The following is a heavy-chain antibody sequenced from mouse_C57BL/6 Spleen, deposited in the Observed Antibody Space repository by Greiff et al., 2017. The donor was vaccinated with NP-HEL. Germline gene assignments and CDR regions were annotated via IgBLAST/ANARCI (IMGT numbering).Heavy chain of an antibody. D-gene: IGHD2-3*01. CDR2: IDPSDSYT. CDR3: ARGDGYYGDYYAMDY. Sequence: VQLQQPGAELVKPGASVKLSCKASGYTFTSYWMQWVKQRPGQGLEWIGEIDPSDSYTNYNQKFKGKATLTVDTSSSTAYMQLSSLTSEDSAVYYCARGDGYYGDYYAMDYWGQGTSVTVSS. CDR1: GYTFTSYW. V-gene: IGHV1-50*01. J-gene: IGHJ4*01.